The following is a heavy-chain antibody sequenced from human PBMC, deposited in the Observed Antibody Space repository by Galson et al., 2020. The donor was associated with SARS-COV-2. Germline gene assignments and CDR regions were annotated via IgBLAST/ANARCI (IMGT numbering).Heavy chain of an antibody. V-gene: IGHV3-20*04. CDR1: GFTFDDYG. J-gene: IGHJ6*03. CDR2: INWNGGST. Sequence: GESLKISCAASGFTFDDYGMSWVRQAPGKGLEWVSGINWNGGSTGYADSVKGRFTISRDNAKNSLYLQMNSLRAEDTALYYCARPRAAGRGGGYSYYYYMDVWGKGTTVTVSS. CDR3: ARPRAAGRGGGYSYYYYMDV. D-gene: IGHD6-13*01.